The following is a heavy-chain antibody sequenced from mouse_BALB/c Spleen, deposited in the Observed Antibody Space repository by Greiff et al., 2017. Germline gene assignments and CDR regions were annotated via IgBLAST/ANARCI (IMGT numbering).Heavy chain of an antibody. J-gene: IGHJ4*01. CDR3: ARGHSYAMDY. V-gene: IGHV1-67*01. Sequence: VKLMESGPELVRPGESVKISCKGSGYTFTDYAMHWVKQSHAKSLEWIGVISIYYDNTNYNQKFKGKATMTVDKSSSTAYMELARLTSEDSAIYYCARGHSYAMDYWGQGTSVTVSS. D-gene: IGHD3-1*01. CDR1: GYTFTDYA. CDR2: ISIYYDNT.